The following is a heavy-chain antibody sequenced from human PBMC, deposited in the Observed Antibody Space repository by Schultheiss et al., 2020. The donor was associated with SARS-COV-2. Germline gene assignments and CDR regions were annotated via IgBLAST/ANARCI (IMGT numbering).Heavy chain of an antibody. CDR3: ARIPIGSCYGDY. V-gene: IGHV4-59*12. CDR2: IYYSGST. J-gene: IGHJ4*02. CDR1: GGSISSYY. D-gene: IGHD2-15*01. Sequence: SETLSLTCTVSGGSISSYYWSWIRQPPGKGLEWIGYIYYSGSTNYNPSLKSRVTLSVDTSKNQFSLKLSSVTAADTAVYYCARIPIGSCYGDYWGQGTLVTVSS.